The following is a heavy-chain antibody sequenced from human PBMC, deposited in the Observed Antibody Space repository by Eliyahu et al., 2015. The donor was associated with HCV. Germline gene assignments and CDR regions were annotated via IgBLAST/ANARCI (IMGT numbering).Heavy chain of an antibody. J-gene: IGHJ4*02. CDR2: IYPDDSET. Sequence: EVQLVQSGAEVKKPGESLKISCKGSGYSFTNYWIGWVRQMPGKGLEWMGIIYPDDSETRYSPSFQGQVTISADKSISTAYLQWSSPKASDTAIYYCVRRDRSAFIDYWGQGTLVTVSS. D-gene: IGHD2-15*01. V-gene: IGHV5-51*01. CDR1: GYSFTNYW. CDR3: VRRDRSAFIDY.